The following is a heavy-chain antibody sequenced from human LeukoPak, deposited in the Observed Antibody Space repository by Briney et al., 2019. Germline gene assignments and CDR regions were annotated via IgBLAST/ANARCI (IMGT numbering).Heavy chain of an antibody. V-gene: IGHV1-8*03. CDR1: GYTFASYD. CDR2: LNPNSGNT. Sequence: ASVKVSCKASGYTFASYDINWVRQATGQGLEWMGWLNPNSGNTGYAQKFQGRVTITADESTSTAYMELSSLRSEDTAVYYCASLGTYYYDSSGYPFDYWGQGTLVTVSS. CDR3: ASLGTYYYDSSGYPFDY. D-gene: IGHD3-22*01. J-gene: IGHJ4*02.